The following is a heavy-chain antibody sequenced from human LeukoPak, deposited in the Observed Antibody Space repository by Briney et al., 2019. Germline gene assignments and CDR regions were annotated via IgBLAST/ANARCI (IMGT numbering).Heavy chain of an antibody. V-gene: IGHV1-8*01. CDR2: MNPNSGNT. CDR3: AKVGSSSWLDWFDP. CDR1: EYTFTSYD. Sequence: GSVKVSCKASEYTFTSYDINWVRQATGQGLEWMGWMNPNSGNTVYAQKFQGRVTMTRDTSISTAYMELSSLRSDDTAVYYCAKVGSSSWLDWFDPWGQGTLVTVSS. D-gene: IGHD6-13*01. J-gene: IGHJ5*02.